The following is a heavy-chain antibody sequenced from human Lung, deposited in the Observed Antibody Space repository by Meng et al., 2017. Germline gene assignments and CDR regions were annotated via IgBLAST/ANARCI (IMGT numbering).Heavy chain of an antibody. CDR2: TYYRSKWYN. D-gene: IGHD6-19*01. J-gene: IGHJ4*02. CDR3: ARSQQWLDS. V-gene: IGHV6-1*01. CDR1: GGSVSSNSDA. Sequence: QVHLQQSGPGLVKPSQTLSLTCAISGGSVSSNSDAWNWIRQSPSRGLEWLGRTYYRSKWYNGYAVSVRSRITINPDTSKNQFSLQLNSVTPEDMAVYYCARSQQWLDSWGQGTLVTVSS.